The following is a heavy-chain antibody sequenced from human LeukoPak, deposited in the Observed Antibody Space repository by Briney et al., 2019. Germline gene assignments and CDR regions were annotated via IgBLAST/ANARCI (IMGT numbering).Heavy chain of an antibody. J-gene: IGHJ4*02. CDR1: GFTFSSYG. V-gene: IGHV3-33*01. D-gene: IGHD3-9*01. CDR2: IWYDGSNR. Sequence: PGGTLRLSCAASGFTFSSYGMYWGRQGPGKGLERVAVIWYDGSNRYYADSVKGQFTISRDNSKNSLYLQMDSLRADDTAVYYCARDRPRRVRYFDWLLDYGGQGTLVTVSS. CDR3: ARDRPRRVRYFDWLLDY.